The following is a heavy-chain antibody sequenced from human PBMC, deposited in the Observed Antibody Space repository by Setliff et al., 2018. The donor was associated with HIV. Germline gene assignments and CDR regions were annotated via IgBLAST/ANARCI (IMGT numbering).Heavy chain of an antibody. CDR3: VRIEFSGWVGFYYFDMDV. Sequence: ASVKVSCKASGYTFTTYGITWVRQAPGQGLEWMGWISGYNGNTNYAQKFQGRVTMTTDTSTNTAYMELRSLRSDDTAVYYCVRIEFSGWVGFYYFDMDVWGQGTTVTSP. V-gene: IGHV1-18*01. CDR2: ISGYNGNT. CDR1: GYTFTTYG. J-gene: IGHJ6*02. D-gene: IGHD6-19*01.